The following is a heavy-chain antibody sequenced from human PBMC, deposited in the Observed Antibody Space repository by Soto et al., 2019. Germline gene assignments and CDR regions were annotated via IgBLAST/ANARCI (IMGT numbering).Heavy chain of an antibody. CDR2: INHSGST. CDR3: ARRPLYYGSGRGPPNNWFDP. D-gene: IGHD3-10*01. V-gene: IGHV4-34*01. Sequence: QVQLQQWGAGLLKPSETLSLTCAVYGGSFSGYYWSWIRQPPGKGLEWIGEINHSGSTNYNPSLKSRVTISVDTSKNQFSLKLSSVTAADTAVYYCARRPLYYGSGRGPPNNWFDPWGQGTLVTVSS. CDR1: GGSFSGYY. J-gene: IGHJ5*02.